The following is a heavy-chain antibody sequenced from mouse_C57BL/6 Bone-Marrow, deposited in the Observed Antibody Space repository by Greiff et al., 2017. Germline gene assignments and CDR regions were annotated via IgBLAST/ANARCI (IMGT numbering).Heavy chain of an antibody. Sequence: VQLQQSGPGLVAPSQSLSITCTVSGFSLTSYGVDWVRQSPGKGLEWLGVIWGVGSTNYNSALKSRLSISKDNSKSQVFLKMNSLQTDDTAMYYCASGYDDAMDYWGQGTSVTVSS. CDR2: IWGVGST. CDR3: ASGYDDAMDY. CDR1: GFSLTSYG. J-gene: IGHJ4*01. V-gene: IGHV2-6*01. D-gene: IGHD2-12*01.